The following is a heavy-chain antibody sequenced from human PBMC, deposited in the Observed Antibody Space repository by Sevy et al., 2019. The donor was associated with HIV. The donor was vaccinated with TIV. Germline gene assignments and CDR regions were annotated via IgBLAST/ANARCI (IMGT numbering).Heavy chain of an antibody. J-gene: IGHJ6*02. V-gene: IGHV3-53*01. D-gene: IGHD5-18*01. CDR3: SRDRNTAMVIGMDV. CDR2: IYSGGST. CDR1: GFIVSSNY. Sequence: RGCLRLSCAASGFIVSSNYMSWVRQAPGKGLEGVSVIYSGGSTYYAESVKGRFTISRDNSKNTLYLQMNSLRAEDTAVYYCSRDRNTAMVIGMDVWGQGTTVLVSS.